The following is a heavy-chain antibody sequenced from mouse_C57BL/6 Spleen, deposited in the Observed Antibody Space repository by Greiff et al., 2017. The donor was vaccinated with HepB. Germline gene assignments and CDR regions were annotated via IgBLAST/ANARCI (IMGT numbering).Heavy chain of an antibody. CDR3: ARDSKNYAMDY. Sequence: VQLQQSGAELVRPGASVKLSCKASGYTFTDYYINWVKQRPGQGLEWIARIYPGSGNTYYNEKFKGKATLTAEQSSSTAYMQLSSLTAEGSAVYFCARDSKNYAMDYWGQGTSVTVSS. V-gene: IGHV1-76*01. CDR1: GYTFTDYY. J-gene: IGHJ4*01. CDR2: IYPGSGNT.